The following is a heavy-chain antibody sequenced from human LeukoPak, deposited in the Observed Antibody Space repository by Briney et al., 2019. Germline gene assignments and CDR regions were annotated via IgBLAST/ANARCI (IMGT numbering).Heavy chain of an antibody. CDR1: GFTFSDYY. J-gene: IGHJ5*02. D-gene: IGHD2-15*01. Sequence: SLRLSCAASGFTFSDYYMSWIHQAPGKGLEGVSYISNSYSTIYYADSLNGRFTISMHNDKNSLNLQVNSQRADDTAVYYCARDRSVRGWWKDWFVPWGQGTLVSVS. CDR2: ISNSYSTI. V-gene: IGHV3-11*01. CDR3: ARDRSVRGWWKDWFVP.